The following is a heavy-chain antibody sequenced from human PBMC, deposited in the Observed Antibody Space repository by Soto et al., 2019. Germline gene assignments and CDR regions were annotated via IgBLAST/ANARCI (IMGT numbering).Heavy chain of an antibody. CDR3: ARAVVGPTYYFDT. J-gene: IGHJ4*02. CDR1: VGSFRDSY. D-gene: IGHD2-15*01. CDR2: INHSGYT. V-gene: IGHV4-34*01. Sequence: PSETLSLTCTVPVGSFRDSYWTWIRQPPGKGLEWIGEINHSGYTNYNPSLKSRVTISVDASKNQFSLSLSSVTAADTAMYYCARAVVGPTYYFDTWGQGTQVTVSS.